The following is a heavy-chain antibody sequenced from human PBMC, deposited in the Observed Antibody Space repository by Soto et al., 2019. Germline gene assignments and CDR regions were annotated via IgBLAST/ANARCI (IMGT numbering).Heavy chain of an antibody. Sequence: SETLSLTCTVSGGSISSYYWSWIRQPPGKGLEWIGYIYYSGSTNYNPSLKSRVTISVDTSKNQFSLKLSSVTAADTAVYYCARAEVSQAAIYYYGMDVWGQGTTVTVSS. V-gene: IGHV4-59*01. CDR1: GGSISSYY. CDR2: IYYSGST. D-gene: IGHD2-2*02. CDR3: ARAEVSQAAIYYYGMDV. J-gene: IGHJ6*02.